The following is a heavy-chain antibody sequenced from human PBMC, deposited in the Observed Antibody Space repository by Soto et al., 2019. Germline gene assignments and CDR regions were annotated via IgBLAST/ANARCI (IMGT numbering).Heavy chain of an antibody. V-gene: IGHV1-2*04. CDR1: GYTFTGYY. D-gene: IGHD6-13*01. CDR3: AREGAPEQLHNWFDP. CDR2: INPNSGGT. Sequence: GASVKVSCKASGYTFTGYYMHWVRQAPGQGLEWMGWINPNSGGTNYAQKFQGWVTMTRDTSISTAYMELSRLRSDDTAVYYCAREGAPEQLHNWFDPWGQGTLVTVSS. J-gene: IGHJ5*02.